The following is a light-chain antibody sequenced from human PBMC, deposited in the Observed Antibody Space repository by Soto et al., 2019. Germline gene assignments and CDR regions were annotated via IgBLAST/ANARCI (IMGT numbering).Light chain of an antibody. CDR1: SSDVGGYHY. Sequence: QSVLTQPPSASGSPGQSVTIACTGTSSDVGGYHYVSWYQQHPGKAPKLIIYEVSERPSGVPDRFSGSKSDNTASLTVSGLQAEDEADYYCSSYAGSDNFVFGTGTKVTLL. CDR3: SSYAGSDNFV. V-gene: IGLV2-8*01. CDR2: EVS. J-gene: IGLJ1*01.